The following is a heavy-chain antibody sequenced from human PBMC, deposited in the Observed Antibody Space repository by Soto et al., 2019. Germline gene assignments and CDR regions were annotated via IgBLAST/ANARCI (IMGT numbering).Heavy chain of an antibody. CDR1: GGSFSGYY. CDR3: ARGRGYYYGSGVALGYYYYGMDV. D-gene: IGHD3-10*01. V-gene: IGHV4-34*01. J-gene: IGHJ6*02. Sequence: SETLSLTCTVYGGSFSGYYWSWIRQPPGKGLEWIGEINHSGSTDYNPSLKSRVTISVDTSKNQFSLKLSSVTAADTAVYYCARGRGYYYGSGVALGYYYYGMDVWGQGTTVTVSS. CDR2: INHSGST.